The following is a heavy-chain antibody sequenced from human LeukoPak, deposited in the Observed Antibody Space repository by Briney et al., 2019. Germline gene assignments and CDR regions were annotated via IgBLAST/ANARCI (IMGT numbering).Heavy chain of an antibody. D-gene: IGHD3-16*01. CDR1: GISLSNYA. J-gene: IGHJ3*01. CDR2: ISVSSRNVI. Sequence: GGSLRLSCVVSGISLSNYAMTWVRQAPGKGLEWLSYISVSSRNVIDYADSVKGRFTISRDDAKNSLYLQMNSLRAEDTAVYFCARDFGPRLYAFDVWGQGTMITVSS. CDR3: ARDFGPRLYAFDV. V-gene: IGHV3-48*04.